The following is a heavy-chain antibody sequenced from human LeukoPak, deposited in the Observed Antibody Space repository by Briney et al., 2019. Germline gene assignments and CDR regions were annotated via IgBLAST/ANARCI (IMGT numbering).Heavy chain of an antibody. J-gene: IGHJ4*02. CDR1: GFTFSGFW. CDR3: TRNGRSLDY. V-gene: IGHV3-7*01. D-gene: IGHD2-15*01. Sequence: GRSLRLSCAASGFTFSGFWMSWVRQAPGKGLEWVASIKIDGSEKYYVDSVKGRLTISRDNAKNSLFLQMSSLRAEDTAVYYCTRNGRSLDYWGQGTLVTVSS. CDR2: IKIDGSEK.